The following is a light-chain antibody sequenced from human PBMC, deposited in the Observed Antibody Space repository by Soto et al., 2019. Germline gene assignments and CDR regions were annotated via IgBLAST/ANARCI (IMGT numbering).Light chain of an antibody. CDR3: SSYAASNTFRV. V-gene: IGLV2-8*01. CDR1: SRDVGGYNY. Sequence: QSALTQPPSASGSLGQSVTISCTGTSRDVGGYNYVSWYQQHPGKAPKLIISEASKRPSGVPDRCSGSKSGNTASLPVSGRQAEDEADYYCSSYAASNTFRVFGTGTKLTVL. J-gene: IGLJ1*01. CDR2: EAS.